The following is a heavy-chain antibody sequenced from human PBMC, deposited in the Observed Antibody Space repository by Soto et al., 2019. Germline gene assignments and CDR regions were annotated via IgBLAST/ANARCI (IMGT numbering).Heavy chain of an antibody. D-gene: IGHD2-15*01. J-gene: IGHJ6*03. CDR2: INPANGDT. CDR1: GYTFTSYA. CDR3: ARDTGYCSGGSCFLYYMDV. Sequence: QVQLVQSGSEVKKPGASARLSCKASGYTFTSYAVYWVRQAPGQRLEWMGWINPANGDTKYSQKFQDRVIVSRDTSASTAYMDLRSLRSEDTAVYYCARDTGYCSGGSCFLYYMDVWGKGTTVTVSS. V-gene: IGHV1-3*01.